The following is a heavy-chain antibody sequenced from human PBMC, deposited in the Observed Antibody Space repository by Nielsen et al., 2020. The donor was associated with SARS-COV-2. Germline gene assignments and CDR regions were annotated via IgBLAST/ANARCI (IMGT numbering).Heavy chain of an antibody. D-gene: IGHD5-12*01. Sequence: SLKISCAASGFTFDDYAIHWVRQAPGKGLEWVSGISWNSGSIGYADSVKGRFTISRDNAKNSLYLQMNSLRAEDTALYYCAKDLSGYDYEYYFDYWGQGTLVTVSS. J-gene: IGHJ4*02. CDR1: GFTFDDYA. CDR3: AKDLSGYDYEYYFDY. V-gene: IGHV3-9*01. CDR2: ISWNSGSI.